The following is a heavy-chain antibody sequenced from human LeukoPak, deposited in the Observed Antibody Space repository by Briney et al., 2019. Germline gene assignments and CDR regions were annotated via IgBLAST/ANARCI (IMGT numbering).Heavy chain of an antibody. CDR2: ISSSSSYI. CDR3: ARDLPGYNYFDY. CDR1: GFTFSSYS. J-gene: IGHJ4*02. D-gene: IGHD3-16*02. Sequence: GGSLRLSCAASGFTFSSYSMNWVRQAPGKGLEWVSSISSSSSYIYYADSVKGRFPISRDNSKNTLYLQMNSLRAKDTAVYYCARDLPGYNYFDYWGQGTLVTVSS. V-gene: IGHV3-21*01.